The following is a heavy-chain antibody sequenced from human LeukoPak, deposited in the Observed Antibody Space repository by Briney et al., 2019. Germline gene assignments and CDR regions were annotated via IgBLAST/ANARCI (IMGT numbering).Heavy chain of an antibody. CDR3: AREPIPATAIPQN. Sequence: GGSLRLSCAASGFTFSSYWMHWVRQAPGKGLGWGSRVNPDGSSITYADSVKGRFTISRDNAKNTRYLQINSLRAEDTGVYYCAREPIPATAIPQNWGQGTLVTVPS. J-gene: IGHJ4*02. V-gene: IGHV3-74*01. CDR2: VNPDGSSI. D-gene: IGHD2-2*02. CDR1: GFTFSSYW.